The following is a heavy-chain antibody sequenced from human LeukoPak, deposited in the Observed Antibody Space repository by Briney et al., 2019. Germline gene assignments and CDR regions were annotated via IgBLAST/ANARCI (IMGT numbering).Heavy chain of an antibody. CDR1: AHSITSHNY. Sequence: SETLSLTCSVSAHSITSHNYWAWMRQPPGKGLEWIGTIYHSGSTYYNPSLKSRVTLSVDTSKNEFSLNLKSVTAADTAMYCCAKNLTRKAFDVWGHGTMAIVSA. V-gene: IGHV4-38-2*01. CDR3: AKNLTRKAFDV. D-gene: IGHD1-14*01. CDR2: IYHSGST. J-gene: IGHJ3*01.